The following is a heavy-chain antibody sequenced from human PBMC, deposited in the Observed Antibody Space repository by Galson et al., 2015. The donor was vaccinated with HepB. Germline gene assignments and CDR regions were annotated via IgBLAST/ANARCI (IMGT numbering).Heavy chain of an antibody. CDR2: ISGSGGST. Sequence: SLRLSCAASGFTFSSYAMSWVRQAPGKGLEWVSAISGSGGSTYYADSVKGRFTISRDNSKNTLYLQMNSLRAEDTAVYYCAKMGHGVGWYAPHYFDYWGQGTLVTVSS. CDR3: AKMGHGVGWYAPHYFDY. J-gene: IGHJ4*02. D-gene: IGHD6-19*01. CDR1: GFTFSSYA. V-gene: IGHV3-23*01.